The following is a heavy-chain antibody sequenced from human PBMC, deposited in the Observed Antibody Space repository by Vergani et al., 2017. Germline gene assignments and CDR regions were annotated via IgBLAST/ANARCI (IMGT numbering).Heavy chain of an antibody. CDR2: IYTSGSA. CDR1: SDSISGGRYY. V-gene: IGHV4-61*02. Sequence: QVQLQESGPGLVKPSQTLSLTCTVSSDSISGGRYYWSWIRQPAGKGLEWIGRIYTSGSADYNPSLKSRVTISVNTSKNQFSLNLSSVTAADTAVYYCAKVSRGTTYFDYWGQGILVTVSS. D-gene: IGHD1-7*01. J-gene: IGHJ4*02. CDR3: AKVSRGTTYFDY.